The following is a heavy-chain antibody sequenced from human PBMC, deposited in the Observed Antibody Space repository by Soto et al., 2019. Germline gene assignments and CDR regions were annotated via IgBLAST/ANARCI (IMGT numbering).Heavy chain of an antibody. V-gene: IGHV1-18*01. D-gene: IGHD2-15*01. Sequence: QVQLVQSGAEVKKPGASVKVSCKASGYTFTSYGISWVRQAPGQGLEGMGWISAYNGNTNYAQKLQGRVTMTTDTSTSTAYMELRSLRSDDTAVYYCARAGVAAYYYYYGMDVWGQGTTVTVSS. CDR3: ARAGVAAYYYYYGMDV. CDR1: GYTFTSYG. CDR2: ISAYNGNT. J-gene: IGHJ6*02.